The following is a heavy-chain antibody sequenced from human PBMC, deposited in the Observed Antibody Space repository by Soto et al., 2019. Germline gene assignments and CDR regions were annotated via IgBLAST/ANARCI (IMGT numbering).Heavy chain of an antibody. CDR3: AKDLFPTSGQRFFFES. CDR2: ILHDETP. Sequence: ASVKVSCAASGFTFSTYAMTWVRQAPGRGLEWVSTILHDETPFYTDSVKGRFTISRDNVRGTLYLQMNGLRVEDAALYFCAKDLFPTSGQRFFFESWGQGSLVTVSS. J-gene: IGHJ4*02. CDR1: GFTFSTYA. D-gene: IGHD2-21*01. V-gene: IGHV3-23*01.